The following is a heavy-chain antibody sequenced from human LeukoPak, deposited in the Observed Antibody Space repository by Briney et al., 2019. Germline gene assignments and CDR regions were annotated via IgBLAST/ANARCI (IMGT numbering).Heavy chain of an antibody. CDR1: GGSINTGSYY. CDR2: IYYSGST. J-gene: IGHJ5*02. Sequence: SETLSLTCTVSGGSINTGSYYWGWIRQPPGKGLEWIGSIYYSGSTYYNPSLKSRVTISVDTSKNQFSLKLKSVTAADTAVYYCARSHWGPFGSRIANWFDTSGEGTLVTVSP. D-gene: IGHD7-27*01. V-gene: IGHV4-39*07. CDR3: ARSHWGPFGSRIANWFDT.